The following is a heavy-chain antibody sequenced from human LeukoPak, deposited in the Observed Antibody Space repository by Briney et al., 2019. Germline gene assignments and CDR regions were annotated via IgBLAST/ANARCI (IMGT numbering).Heavy chain of an antibody. D-gene: IGHD4-11*01. CDR3: ANYHDYSNFQGAYCLDY. J-gene: IGHJ4*02. CDR2: LYYSGST. Sequence: SETLSLTCTVSGGSISGYYWSWIRQPPGKGLEWIGNLYYSGSTNYNPSLKSRVTISVDTSKNQFSLKLSSVTAADTAVYYCANYHDYSNFQGAYCLDYWGQGTLVTVSS. CDR1: GGSISGYY. V-gene: IGHV4-59*08.